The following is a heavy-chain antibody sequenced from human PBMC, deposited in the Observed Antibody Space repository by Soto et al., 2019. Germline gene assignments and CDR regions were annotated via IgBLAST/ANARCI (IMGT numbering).Heavy chain of an antibody. Sequence: AAVKVSCKACGCTFTRYGISWVRQAPGQGLEWMGRISAYNGNTNYAQKLQGRVTMTTDTSTSTAYMELRSLRSDDTAVYYCARGRYCSGGSCSSYGMDVWGQGTTVTVSS. CDR1: GCTFTRYG. CDR2: ISAYNGNT. D-gene: IGHD2-15*01. CDR3: ARGRYCSGGSCSSYGMDV. J-gene: IGHJ6*02. V-gene: IGHV1-18*01.